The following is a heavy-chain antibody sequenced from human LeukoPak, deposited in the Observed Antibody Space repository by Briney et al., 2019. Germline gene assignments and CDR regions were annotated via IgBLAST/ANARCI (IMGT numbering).Heavy chain of an antibody. CDR1: GYSISSGYY. V-gene: IGHV4-38-2*02. CDR2: FYHSGST. J-gene: IGHJ3*02. D-gene: IGHD5-24*01. Sequence: PSETLSLTCTVSGYSISSGYYWGWIRQPPGKGLEWVGSFYHSGSTYYNPSLKSRVTISVDTSKNQFSLKLRSVTAADTAVYYCAREDAEQMDNSFDIWGQGTMVTVSS. CDR3: AREDAEQMDNSFDI.